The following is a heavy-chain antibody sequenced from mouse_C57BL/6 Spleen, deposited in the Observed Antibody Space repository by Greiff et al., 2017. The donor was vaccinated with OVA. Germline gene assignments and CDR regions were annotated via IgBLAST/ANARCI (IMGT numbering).Heavy chain of an antibody. J-gene: IGHJ3*01. V-gene: IGHV5-16*01. D-gene: IGHD2-4*01. Sequence: EVQVVESEGGLVQPGSSMKLSCTASGFTFSDYYMAWVRQVPEKGLEWVANINYDGSSTYYLDSLKSRFIISRDNAKNILYLQMSSLKSEDTATYYCAREGDYAWFAYWGQGTLVTVSA. CDR1: GFTFSDYY. CDR2: INYDGSST. CDR3: AREGDYAWFAY.